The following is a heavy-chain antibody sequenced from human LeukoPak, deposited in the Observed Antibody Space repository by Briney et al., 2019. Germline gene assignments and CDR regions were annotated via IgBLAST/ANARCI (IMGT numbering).Heavy chain of an antibody. CDR1: GFTFSSYG. D-gene: IGHD4-17*01. Sequence: GGSLRLSCAASGFTFSSYGMHWVRQAPGKGLEWVAVIWYDGSNKYYADSVKGRFTISRDNSKNTLFLQMNSLSAEDTAVYYCARDPDDYGDYSYFDYWGQGTLVTVSS. J-gene: IGHJ4*02. CDR3: ARDPDDYGDYSYFDY. V-gene: IGHV3-33*01. CDR2: IWYDGSNK.